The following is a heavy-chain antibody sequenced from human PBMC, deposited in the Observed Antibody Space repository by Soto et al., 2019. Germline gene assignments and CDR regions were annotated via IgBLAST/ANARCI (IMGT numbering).Heavy chain of an antibody. V-gene: IGHV1-18*01. D-gene: IGHD6-19*01. CDR1: GYTFTSYG. J-gene: IGHJ6*02. CDR3: ARGGIAVASHYYYGMDV. CDR2: ISVYNGNT. Sequence: QVQLVQSGAEVKKPGASVKVSCKASGYTFTSYGITWVRQAPGQGLEWMGWISVYNGNTNYAQKLQGRVTMTTDTSTRTAYMELRSLRSDDTAVYYCARGGIAVASHYYYGMDVWGQGPTVSVAS.